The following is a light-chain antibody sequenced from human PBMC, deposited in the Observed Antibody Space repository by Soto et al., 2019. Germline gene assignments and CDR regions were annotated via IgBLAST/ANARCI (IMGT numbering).Light chain of an antibody. CDR2: NNN. J-gene: IGLJ1*01. V-gene: IGLV1-44*01. CDR3: ADWDERLNGYV. CDR1: SSNIGTNA. Sequence: SVLTQPPSASGTPGQRVTISCSGGSSNIGTNAVNWYQQLPGTAPKLLIYNNNQRPSGVPDRFSGSKSGTSASLAISGLQSVDVADYYGADWDERLNGYVFGTGPKVTV.